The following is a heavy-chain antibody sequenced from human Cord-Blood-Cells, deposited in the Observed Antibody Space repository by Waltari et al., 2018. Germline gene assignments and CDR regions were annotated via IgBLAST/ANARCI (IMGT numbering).Heavy chain of an antibody. V-gene: IGHV5-51*03. J-gene: IGHJ4*02. CDR1: GYSFTSYW. Sequence: EVRLVQSGAEVIKPGESLKISCKGSGYSFTSYWIGWVRQMPGKGLEWMGSIYPGASDTRYRPSFQGQVTISADQSISTAYLQWSSLKASDTAMYYCARKGGWRGSYYFDYWGQGTLVTVSS. CDR2: IYPGASDT. CDR3: ARKGGWRGSYYFDY. D-gene: IGHD1-26*01.